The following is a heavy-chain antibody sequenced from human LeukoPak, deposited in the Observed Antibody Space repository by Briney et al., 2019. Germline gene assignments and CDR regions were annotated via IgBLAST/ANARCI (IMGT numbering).Heavy chain of an antibody. Sequence: GGSLRLSCAASGFTFSSYGMHWVRQAPGKGLEWVAVIWYDGSSKYYADSVKGRFTISRDNSKNTLYLQMNSLRAEDTAVYYCATVGRYSSGWYYLDSWGQGTLVTVSS. CDR1: GFTFSSYG. D-gene: IGHD6-19*01. V-gene: IGHV3-33*01. CDR2: IWYDGSSK. J-gene: IGHJ4*02. CDR3: ATVGRYSSGWYYLDS.